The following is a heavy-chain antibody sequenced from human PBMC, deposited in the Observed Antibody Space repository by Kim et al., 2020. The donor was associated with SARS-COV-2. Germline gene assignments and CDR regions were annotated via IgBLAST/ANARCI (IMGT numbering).Heavy chain of an antibody. Sequence: GGSLRLSCAGSGLIFSSFGMHWVRQAPGKGLEWVAVIWYDGSNKYYADSVKGRFTISRDNSKSTLYLQMNSLRAEDTAVYYCAREGAPAACSSTGCYPRYFDYWGQGTLVTVSS. J-gene: IGHJ4*02. CDR3: AREGAPAACSSTGCYPRYFDY. D-gene: IGHD2-2*01. CDR1: GLIFSSFG. CDR2: IWYDGSNK. V-gene: IGHV3-33*01.